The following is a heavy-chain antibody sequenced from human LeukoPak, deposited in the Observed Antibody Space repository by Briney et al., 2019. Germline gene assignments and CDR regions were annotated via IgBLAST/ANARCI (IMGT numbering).Heavy chain of an antibody. CDR1: GYSFTSDW. J-gene: IGHJ5*02. D-gene: IGHD1-26*01. CDR3: ARGSYYADP. CDR2: IDPSDSYT. Sequence: GESLQISCKGSGYSFTSDWINRVRQMPGKGLEWMGRIDPSDSYTNYSPSFQGHVTMSADKSISTAYLQWSGLKASDTAMYYCARGSYYADPWGQGTLVTVSS. V-gene: IGHV5-10-1*01.